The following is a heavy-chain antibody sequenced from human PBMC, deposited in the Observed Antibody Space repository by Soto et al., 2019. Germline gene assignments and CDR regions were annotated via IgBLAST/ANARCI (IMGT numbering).Heavy chain of an antibody. J-gene: IGHJ6*02. D-gene: IGHD6-13*01. V-gene: IGHV4-34*01. CDR1: GGSFSGYY. Sequence: PSETLSLTCAVYGGSFSGYYWSWIRQPPGKGLEWIGEINHSGSTNYNPSLKSRVTISVDTSKNQFSLKLSSVTAADTAVYYCASSSSWYDYYGMDVWGQGTTVPVSS. CDR3: ASSSSWYDYYGMDV. CDR2: INHSGST.